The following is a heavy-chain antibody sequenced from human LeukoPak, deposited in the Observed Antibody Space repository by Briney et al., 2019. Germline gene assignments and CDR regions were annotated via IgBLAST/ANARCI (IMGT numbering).Heavy chain of an antibody. D-gene: IGHD3-22*01. Sequence: KPGGSLRLSCAASGFSFSDAWMSWVRQIPGKGLEWVGRIESKTDGGTTDYAAPVKGRFTISRDDSKNTLYLQMNSLKTEDTAVYYCTTVVIDVYYYMDVWGKGTTVTVSS. J-gene: IGHJ6*03. CDR3: TTVVIDVYYYMDV. CDR1: GFSFSDAW. V-gene: IGHV3-15*04. CDR2: IESKTDGGTT.